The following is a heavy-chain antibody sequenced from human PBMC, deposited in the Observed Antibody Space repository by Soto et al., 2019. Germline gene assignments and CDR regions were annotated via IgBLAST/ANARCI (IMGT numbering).Heavy chain of an antibody. CDR3: ARDGGLGHYYGMDV. J-gene: IGHJ6*02. Sequence: QVQLVESGGGVVQPGRSLRLSCAASRFTFSSYGMHWVRQAPGKGLEWVAVIWYDGSNKYYADSVKGRFTISRDNSKNTLYLQMNSLRAEDTARYYCARDGGLGHYYGMDVWGQGTTVTVSS. V-gene: IGHV3-33*01. D-gene: IGHD6-25*01. CDR2: IWYDGSNK. CDR1: RFTFSSYG.